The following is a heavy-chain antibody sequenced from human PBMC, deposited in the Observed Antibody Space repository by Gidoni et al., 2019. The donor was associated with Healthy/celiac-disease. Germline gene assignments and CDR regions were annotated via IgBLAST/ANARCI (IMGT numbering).Heavy chain of an antibody. CDR2: ISGIGGST. CDR3: AKDPEYYDFWSGP. V-gene: IGHV3-23*01. CDR1: GFTFSSYA. J-gene: IGHJ5*02. D-gene: IGHD3-3*01. Sequence: EVQLLESGGGWVQPGGYLRLSCAASGFTFSSYAMSWVRQAPGKGLECVSAISGIGGSTYDADSVKGRFTISRDNSKNTLYLQMNSLRAEDTAVYYCAKDPEYYDFWSGPWGQGTLVTVSS.